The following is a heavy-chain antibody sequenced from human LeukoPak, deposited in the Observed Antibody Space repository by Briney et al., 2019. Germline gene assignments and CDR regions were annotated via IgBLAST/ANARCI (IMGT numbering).Heavy chain of an antibody. Sequence: ASVKVSCKASGGTFSSYAISWVRQAPGQGLEWMGGIIPIFGTANYAQKFQGRVTITADESTSTAYMELSSLRSEDTAVYYCARARWELRYFDYWGQGTLVTVSS. D-gene: IGHD1-26*01. CDR2: IIPIFGTA. J-gene: IGHJ4*02. CDR3: ARARWELRYFDY. V-gene: IGHV1-69*13. CDR1: GGTFSSYA.